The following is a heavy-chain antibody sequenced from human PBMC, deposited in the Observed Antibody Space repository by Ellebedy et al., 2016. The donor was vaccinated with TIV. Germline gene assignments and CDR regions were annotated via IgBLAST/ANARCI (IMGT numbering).Heavy chain of an antibody. V-gene: IGHV3-15*01. CDR1: GFTFSNAW. CDR2: IKSKTDGGTT. CDR3: TTDLNGSGSYNYYYYGMDV. D-gene: IGHD3-10*01. Sequence: GESLKISCAASGFTFSNAWMSWVRQAPGKGLEWVGRIKSKTDGGTTDYAAPVKGRFTISRDDSKNTLYLQMNSLKTEDTAVYYCTTDLNGSGSYNYYYYGMDVWGQGTTVTVSS. J-gene: IGHJ6*02.